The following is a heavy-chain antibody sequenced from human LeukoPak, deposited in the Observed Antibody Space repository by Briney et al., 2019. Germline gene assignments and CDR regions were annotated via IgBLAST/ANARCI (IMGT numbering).Heavy chain of an antibody. J-gene: IGHJ4*02. CDR1: GGTFSSYA. Sequence: SVKVSCKASGGTFSSYAISWVRQAPGQGLEWMGGIIPIFGTANYAQKFQSRVTITADESTSTAYMELSSLRSEDTAVYYCARGAEPRYQLLLFWGQGTLVTVSS. CDR2: IIPIFGTA. CDR3: ARGAEPRYQLLLF. V-gene: IGHV1-69*13. D-gene: IGHD2-2*01.